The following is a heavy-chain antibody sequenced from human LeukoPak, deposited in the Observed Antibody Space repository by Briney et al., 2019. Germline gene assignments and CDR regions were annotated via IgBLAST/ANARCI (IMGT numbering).Heavy chain of an antibody. J-gene: IGHJ4*02. D-gene: IGHD4-17*01. Sequence: SETLSLTCAVYGGSFRGYYWSWIRQPPGKGLGWIGEINHSGSTNYNPSLKSRVTISVDTSKNQFSLKLSSVTAADTAVYYCARGSVTTGVAGDYWGQGTLVTVSS. V-gene: IGHV4-34*01. CDR1: GGSFRGYY. CDR3: ARGSVTTGVAGDY. CDR2: INHSGST.